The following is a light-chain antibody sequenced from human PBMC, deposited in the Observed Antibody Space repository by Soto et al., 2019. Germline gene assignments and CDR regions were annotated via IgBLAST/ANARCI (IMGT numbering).Light chain of an antibody. CDR1: QSLSNN. J-gene: IGKJ1*01. V-gene: IGKV3-15*01. Sequence: DIVLTQSPGTLSLSPGDRAALSCGASQSLSNNFLAWYQQKPGQAPRLLIYGASTRATAVPARFTASGSGTEFTLTISSLQSEDFAVYYCQQYNTWPRTFGQGTKVAIK. CDR2: GAS. CDR3: QQYNTWPRT.